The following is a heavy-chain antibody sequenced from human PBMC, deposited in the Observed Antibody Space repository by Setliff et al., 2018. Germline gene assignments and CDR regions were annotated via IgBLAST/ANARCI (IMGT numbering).Heavy chain of an antibody. D-gene: IGHD3-3*01. J-gene: IGHJ5*02. CDR1: GDSISSGSYY. CDR3: ARAGPTVTFFRVRVSSWWDP. Sequence: SETLSLTCTVSGDSISSGSYYWTWIRQPAGKGLEWIGHFHTGGSTNYNRSLRSRVSISVDTSKNQFSRKLSSVTAADTATYYCARAGPTVTFFRVRVSSWWDPWGQGSLVTVSS. CDR2: FHTGGST. V-gene: IGHV4-61*09.